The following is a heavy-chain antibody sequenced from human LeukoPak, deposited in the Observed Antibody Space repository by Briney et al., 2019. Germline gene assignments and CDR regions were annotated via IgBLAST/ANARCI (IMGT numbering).Heavy chain of an antibody. D-gene: IGHD2/OR15-2a*01. V-gene: IGHV1-69*04. CDR2: IIPILGIA. J-gene: IGHJ4*02. Sequence: GASVKVSCKASGGTFSSYAISWVRQAPGQGLEWMGRIIPILGIANYAQKFQGRITITADKSTSTAYMELSSLRSEDTAVYYCASDPNIARPDYWGQGTLVTVSS. CDR3: ASDPNIARPDY. CDR1: GGTFSSYA.